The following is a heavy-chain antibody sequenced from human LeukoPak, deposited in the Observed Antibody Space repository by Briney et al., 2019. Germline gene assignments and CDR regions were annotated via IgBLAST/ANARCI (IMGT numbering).Heavy chain of an antibody. V-gene: IGHV3-48*03. CDR2: ISSSGSTI. CDR3: ARGSGGGMIVVVYFDY. J-gene: IGHJ4*02. D-gene: IGHD3-22*01. CDR1: GFTFSSYE. Sequence: GGSLGLSCAASGFTFSSYEMNWVRQAPGKGLEWVSYISSSGSTIYYADSVKGRFTISRDNAKNSLYLQMNSLRAEDTAVYYCARGSGGGMIVVVYFDYWGQGTLVTVSS.